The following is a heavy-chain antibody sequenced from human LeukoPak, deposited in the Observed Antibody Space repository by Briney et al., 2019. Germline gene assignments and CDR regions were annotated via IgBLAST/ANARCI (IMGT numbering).Heavy chain of an antibody. CDR3: ARSQYSSGWFDY. CDR1: GYSISSGYY. J-gene: IGHJ4*02. V-gene: IGHV4-38-2*02. D-gene: IGHD6-19*01. Sequence: SETLSLTCTVSGYSISSGYYWGWIRQPPGKGLEWIGSIYHSGSTYYNPSLKSRVTISVDTPKNQFSLKLSSVTAADTAVYYCARSQYSSGWFDYWGQGTLVTVSS. CDR2: IYHSGST.